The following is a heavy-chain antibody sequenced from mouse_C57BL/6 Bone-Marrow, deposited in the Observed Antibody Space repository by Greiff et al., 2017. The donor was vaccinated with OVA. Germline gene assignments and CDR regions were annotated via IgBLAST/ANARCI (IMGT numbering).Heavy chain of an antibody. CDR3: ARFGGGNPYYFDY. J-gene: IGHJ2*01. V-gene: IGHV1-52*01. CDR2: IDPSDSET. Sequence: QVQLQQPGAELVRPGSSVKLSCKASGYTFTSYWMPWVKQRPIQGLEWIGNIDPSDSETHYNQKFTDKATLTVDKSSSTAYMQLSSLTSADSAVYYFARFGGGNPYYFDYWGQGTTLTVSS. CDR1: GYTFTSYW. D-gene: IGHD2-1*01.